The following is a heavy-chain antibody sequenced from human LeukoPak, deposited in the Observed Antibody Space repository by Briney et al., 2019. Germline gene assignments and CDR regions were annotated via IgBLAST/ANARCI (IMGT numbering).Heavy chain of an antibody. D-gene: IGHD3-16*01. CDR2: VYYSGSP. CDR3: ARGGNYFHK. J-gene: IGHJ4*02. Sequence: PSETLSLTCTVSGASISPYYWSWIRQPPGKALEWIGYVYYSGSPNYSPSLKSRVAISLDTSKTQFSLKLSSMTAADTAVYYCARGGNYFHKWGQGTLVTVSS. CDR1: GASISPYY. V-gene: IGHV4-59*01.